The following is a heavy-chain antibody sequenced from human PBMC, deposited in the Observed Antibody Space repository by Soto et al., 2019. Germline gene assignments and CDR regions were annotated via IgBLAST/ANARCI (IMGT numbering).Heavy chain of an antibody. CDR3: VRGGGNFDY. CDR2: LNQDGSDK. D-gene: IGHD3-16*01. CDR1: GFTFSKSW. V-gene: IGHV3-7*04. J-gene: IGHJ4*02. Sequence: ESGGGLVQPGGSLRLTCTTSGFTFSKSWMSWVRQAPGKGLEWVANLNQDGSDKSYVDSVKGRFAISRDNAKNSLYLEMNSLTTEDTAVYYFVRGGGNFDYWGQGTLVTVSS.